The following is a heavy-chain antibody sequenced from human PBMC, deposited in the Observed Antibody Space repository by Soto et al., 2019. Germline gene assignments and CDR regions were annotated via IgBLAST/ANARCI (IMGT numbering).Heavy chain of an antibody. D-gene: IGHD1-26*01. CDR2: IGAYNGNT. V-gene: IGHV1-18*01. CDR1: GYTFTSYG. Sequence: ASVKVSCKASGYTFTSYGISWVRQAPGQGLEWMGWIGAYNGNTNYAQKLQGRVTMTTDTSTSTSYMELRSLRSDDTAVYYCARDLRDIENPGVGAFDIWGQGTMVTVSS. CDR3: ARDLRDIENPGVGAFDI. J-gene: IGHJ3*02.